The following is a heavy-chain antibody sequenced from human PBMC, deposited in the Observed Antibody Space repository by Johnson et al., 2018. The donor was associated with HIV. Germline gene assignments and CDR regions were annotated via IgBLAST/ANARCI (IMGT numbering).Heavy chain of an antibody. D-gene: IGHD1-14*01. J-gene: IGHJ3*02. V-gene: IGHV3-74*01. Sequence: EVQLVESGGGLVQPGGSLRLSCAASGLIFSRSWIHWVRQAPGKGLVWVSRTNSDGSTTNYADSVKGRFTISRDKAKNTVHLQMNSLSAEDTAVYYCARDAHRTDDAFDIWGQGTMVTVSS. CDR3: ARDAHRTDDAFDI. CDR2: TNSDGSTT. CDR1: GLIFSRSW.